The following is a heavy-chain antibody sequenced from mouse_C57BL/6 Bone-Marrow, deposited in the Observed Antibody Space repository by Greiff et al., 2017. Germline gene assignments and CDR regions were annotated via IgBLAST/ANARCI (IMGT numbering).Heavy chain of an antibody. CDR2: ISNGGGST. Sequence: EVQRVESGGGLVQPGGSLKLSCAASGFTFSDYYMYWVRQTPEKRLEWVAYISNGGGSTYYPDTVKGRFTISRDNAKNTLYLQMSRLKSEDTAMYYCARHDDSGYPYYYAMDYGGQGTSVTVSS. CDR1: GFTFSDYY. V-gene: IGHV5-12*01. D-gene: IGHD3-2*02. J-gene: IGHJ4*01. CDR3: ARHDDSGYPYYYAMDY.